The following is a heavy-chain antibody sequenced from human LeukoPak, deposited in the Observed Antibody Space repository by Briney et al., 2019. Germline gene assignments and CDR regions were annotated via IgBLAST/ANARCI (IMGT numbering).Heavy chain of an antibody. Sequence: SETLPLTCAVYGGPFSGYYRSWIRQPPGKGLKGIGEINHSGSTNYNPSLKSRVTISVDTSKNQFSLKLSSVTAADTAVYYCARGYGDYYFDYWGQGTLVTVSS. V-gene: IGHV4-34*01. CDR1: GGPFSGYY. D-gene: IGHD4-17*01. J-gene: IGHJ4*02. CDR2: INHSGST. CDR3: ARGYGDYYFDY.